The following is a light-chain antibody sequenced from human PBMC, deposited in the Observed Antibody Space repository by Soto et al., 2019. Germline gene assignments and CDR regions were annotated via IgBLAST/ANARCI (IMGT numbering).Light chain of an antibody. J-gene: IGKJ4*01. CDR3: QQYTSYPLT. CDR2: ASS. V-gene: IGKV1D-16*01. CDR1: QYISSW. Sequence: DIQMTQSPSSLSASVGDRVTISCRASQYISSWLTWYHQKPGKAPKSLIYASSTLRSGVPSRFSGSGSGTEFTLTINGLQPEDSGTYYCQQYTSYPLTLGGGTKVDIK.